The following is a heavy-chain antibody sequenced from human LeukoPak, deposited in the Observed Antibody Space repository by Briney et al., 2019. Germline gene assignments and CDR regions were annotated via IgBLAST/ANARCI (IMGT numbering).Heavy chain of an antibody. CDR3: ATAFLPWALCMDV. CDR2: IYYSGST. D-gene: IGHD2/OR15-2a*01. CDR1: GGSISSGGYY. V-gene: IGHV4-31*03. J-gene: IGHJ6*02. Sequence: SETLSLTCTVSGGSISSGGYYWSWIRQHPGKGLEWIGYIYYSGSTYYNPSLKSRVTISVDTSKNQFSLKLSSVTAADTAVYYCATAFLPWALCMDVWGQGTTVTVSS.